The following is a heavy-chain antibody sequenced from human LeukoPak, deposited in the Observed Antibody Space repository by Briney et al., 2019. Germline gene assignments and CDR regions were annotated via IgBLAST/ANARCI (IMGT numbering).Heavy chain of an antibody. Sequence: GGSLRLSCAASGLTVSSNYMSWVRQAPGKGLEWVSVIYSGGSTYYADSVKGRFTISRDNSKNTLYLQMNSLRAEDTAVYYCARGSRAAALPFDYWGQGTLVTVSS. CDR3: ARGSRAAALPFDY. J-gene: IGHJ4*02. CDR1: GLTVSSNY. V-gene: IGHV3-53*01. CDR2: IYSGGST. D-gene: IGHD6-13*01.